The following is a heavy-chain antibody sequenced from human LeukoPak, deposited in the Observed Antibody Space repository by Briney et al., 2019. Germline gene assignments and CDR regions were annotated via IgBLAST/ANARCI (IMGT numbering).Heavy chain of an antibody. D-gene: IGHD1-26*01. V-gene: IGHV3-73*01. J-gene: IGHJ3*02. CDR2: IRSKANSYAT. Sequence: PGGSLRLSCAASGFTFSGSAMHWVRQASGKGLEWVGRIRSKANSYATAYAASVKGRFTISRDDSKNTAYLQMNSLKTEDTAVYYCTRRRSIRSYQDAFDIWGQGTMVTVSS. CDR3: TRRRSIRSYQDAFDI. CDR1: GFTFSGSA.